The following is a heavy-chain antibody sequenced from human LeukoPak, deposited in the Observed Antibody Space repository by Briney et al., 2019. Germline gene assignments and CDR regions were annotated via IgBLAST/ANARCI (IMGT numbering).Heavy chain of an antibody. V-gene: IGHV3-64*01. CDR3: VTAGAGYNYDY. CDR1: GFTFSDYA. D-gene: IGHD5-24*01. CDR2: ITNDGERT. Sequence: GGSLRLSCAASGFTFSDYAMHWVRQAPGKGLEFVSAITNDGERTYYANSVKGRFTISRYNSRNTLFLHMGSLRSEDLAVYYCVTAGAGYNYDYWGQGTLVTVSS. J-gene: IGHJ4*02.